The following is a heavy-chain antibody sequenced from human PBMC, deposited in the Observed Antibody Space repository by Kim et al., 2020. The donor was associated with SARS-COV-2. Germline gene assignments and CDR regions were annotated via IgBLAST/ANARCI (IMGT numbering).Heavy chain of an antibody. J-gene: IGHJ5*02. V-gene: IGHV4-39*01. CDR3: ARLSAGLGWFDP. CDR1: GGSISSSSYY. Sequence: SETLSLTCTVSGGSISSSSYYWGWIRQPPGKGLEWIGSIYYSGSTYYNPSLKSRVTISVDTSKNQFSLKLSSVTAADTAVYYCARLSAGLGWFDPWGQGTLVTVSS. CDR2: IYYSGST. D-gene: IGHD7-27*01.